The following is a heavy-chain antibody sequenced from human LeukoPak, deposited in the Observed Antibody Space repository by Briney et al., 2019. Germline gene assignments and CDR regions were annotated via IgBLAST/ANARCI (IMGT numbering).Heavy chain of an antibody. CDR3: ARVDYGDKGYFDY. CDR2: IYSRGST. CDR1: GGSIRSYY. D-gene: IGHD4-17*01. V-gene: IGHV4-59*01. Sequence: SETPSLTCTVSGGSIRSYYWSWIRQPPGKQLEWIGYIYSRGSTDYNPSLKSRVTISVDTSKNQFSLNLSSVTAADTAVYYCARVDYGDKGYFDYWGQGTLVTVSS. J-gene: IGHJ4*02.